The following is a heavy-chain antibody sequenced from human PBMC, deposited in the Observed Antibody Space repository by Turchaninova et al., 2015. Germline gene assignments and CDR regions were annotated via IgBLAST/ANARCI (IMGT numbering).Heavy chain of an antibody. D-gene: IGHD6-13*01. CDR1: VASITTYY. J-gene: IGHJ3*02. CDR3: AKWHASRHAFDM. Sequence: QVXXQESGPGLXKXSXXXSLTXIVPVASITTYYWNWIRQAPGKGLEWIGFVYHSGTTNYNPSLKSRATMSVDTSRSQFSLELSAVTVADTAVYYCAKWHASRHAFDMWGQGTMVTVSS. V-gene: IGHV4-59*08. CDR2: VYHSGTT.